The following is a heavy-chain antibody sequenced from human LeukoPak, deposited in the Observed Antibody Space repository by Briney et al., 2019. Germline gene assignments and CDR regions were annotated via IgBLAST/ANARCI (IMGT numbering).Heavy chain of an antibody. CDR3: ARDQGSYGSGSYVDY. CDR1: GFTFSTYW. Sequence: PGRSLRLSCAASGFTFSTYWMNWVRQAPGKGLEWVSSISSSSSYIYYADSVKGRFTISRDNAKNSLYLQMNSLRAEDTAVYYCARDQGSYGSGSYVDYWGQGTLVTVSS. J-gene: IGHJ4*02. V-gene: IGHV3-21*01. CDR2: ISSSSSYI. D-gene: IGHD3-10*01.